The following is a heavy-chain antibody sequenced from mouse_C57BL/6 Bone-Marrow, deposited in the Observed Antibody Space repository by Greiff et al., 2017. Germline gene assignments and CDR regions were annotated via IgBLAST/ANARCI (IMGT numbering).Heavy chain of an antibody. CDR1: GYTFTSSW. J-gene: IGHJ2*01. Sequence: QVQLQQPGAELVKPGASVKMSCKASGYTFTSSWITWVKQRPGQGLEWIGDIYPGSGSTNYNEKFKSKATLTVDTSSSTAYMQLSILTSEDSAVYGVTGVYYVYFYVDYWGQGTTLTGSA. CDR2: IYPGSGST. D-gene: IGHD2-1*01. V-gene: IGHV1-55*01. CDR3: TGVYYVYFYVDY.